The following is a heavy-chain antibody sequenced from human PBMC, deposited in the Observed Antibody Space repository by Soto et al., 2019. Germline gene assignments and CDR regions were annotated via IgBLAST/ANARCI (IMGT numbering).Heavy chain of an antibody. J-gene: IGHJ5*02. CDR2: ISSSSSYI. D-gene: IGHD3-9*01. V-gene: IGHV3-21*01. CDR3: AREPSNDFLTGHVNWFAP. Sequence: PGGSLRLSCAASGFTFSSYSMNWVRQAPGKGLEWVSSISSSSSYIYYADSVKGRFTISRDNAKNSLYLQMNSLRAEDTAVYYCAREPSNDFLTGHVNWFAPWGQGPWVLVSS. CDR1: GFTFSSYS.